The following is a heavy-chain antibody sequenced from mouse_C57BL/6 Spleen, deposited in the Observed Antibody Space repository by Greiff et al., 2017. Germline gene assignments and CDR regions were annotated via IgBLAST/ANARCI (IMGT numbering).Heavy chain of an antibody. CDR3: TRNGYLDY. Sequence: SGAELVRPGASVTLSCKASGYTFTDYEMHWVKQTPVHGLEWIGAIDPETGGTAYNQKFKGKAILTADKSSSTAYMELRSLTSEDSAVYYCTRNGYLDYWGQGTTLTVSS. CDR1: GYTFTDYE. CDR2: IDPETGGT. V-gene: IGHV1-15*01. D-gene: IGHD1-1*02. J-gene: IGHJ2*01.